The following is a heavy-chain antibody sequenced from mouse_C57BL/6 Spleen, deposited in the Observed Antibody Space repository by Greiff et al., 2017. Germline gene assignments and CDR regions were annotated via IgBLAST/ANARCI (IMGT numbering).Heavy chain of an antibody. V-gene: IGHV3-6*01. D-gene: IGHD2-1*01. CDR2: ISYDGSN. J-gene: IGHJ2*01. CDR1: GYSITSGYY. CDR3: ARGHYCNSYYFDY. Sequence: VQLKESGPGLVKPSQSLSLTCSVTGYSITSGYYWNWIRQFPGNKLEWMGYISYDGSNNYNPSLKNRISITRDTSKNQFFLKLNSVTTEDTATYYCARGHYCNSYYFDYWGQGTTLTVSS.